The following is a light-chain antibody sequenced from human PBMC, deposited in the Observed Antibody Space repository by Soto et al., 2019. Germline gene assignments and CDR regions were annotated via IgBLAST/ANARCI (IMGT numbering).Light chain of an antibody. CDR3: QQLNTYQRT. J-gene: IGKJ4*01. CDR1: QGISSY. Sequence: DIQLTHSPSFLSASVGDRVTITCRASQGISSYLAWYQQKPGKAPNLLIYAASTLQSGVPSRFSGSESGTGFRLTTITLQPEDFATNYCQQLNTYQRTVGGGTEVDIK. V-gene: IGKV1-9*01. CDR2: AAS.